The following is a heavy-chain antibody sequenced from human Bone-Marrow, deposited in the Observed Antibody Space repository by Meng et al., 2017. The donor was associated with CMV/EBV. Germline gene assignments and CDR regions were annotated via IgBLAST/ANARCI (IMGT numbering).Heavy chain of an antibody. V-gene: IGHV3-20*04. CDR2: INWSGGRT. Sequence: GESLKISCAASGFSFGGHGMNWVRQTPGKGLEWVAGINWSGGRTAYGDSVKGRFTISRDNAKNSLYLQMNSLRAEDTAVYYCARGDLTYYYDSSGYSFDYWGQGTLVTVSS. CDR3: ARGDLTYYYDSSGYSFDY. J-gene: IGHJ4*02. CDR1: GFSFGGHG. D-gene: IGHD3-22*01.